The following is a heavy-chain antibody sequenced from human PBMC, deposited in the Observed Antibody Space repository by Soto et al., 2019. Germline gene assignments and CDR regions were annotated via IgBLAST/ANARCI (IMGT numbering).Heavy chain of an antibody. CDR3: ARGSRAVATVPLIDF. V-gene: IGHV1-18*01. CDR1: GFTFTSYG. J-gene: IGHJ4*02. CDR2: MNSYDGNR. D-gene: IGHD5-12*01. Sequence: ASVKVSCKASGFTFTSYGFSWVRQSPGRALEWLGWMNSYDGNRNYAPKFQDRVTVTTDTSTNTASMELRNLRVDDTAVYYCARGSRAVATVPLIDFWGQGTLVTVSS.